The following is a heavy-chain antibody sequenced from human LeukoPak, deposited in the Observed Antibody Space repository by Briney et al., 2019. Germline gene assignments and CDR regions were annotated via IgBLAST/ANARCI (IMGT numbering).Heavy chain of an antibody. J-gene: IGHJ6*03. CDR1: GFTFISDW. CDR2: IKQDGSEK. Sequence: PGGSLRLSCAGSGFTFISDWMSWVRQAPGKGLEWVANIKQDGSEKYYGDSVEGGFTISRDNDENSLNLQMNSLRAEDTAVYSCAKGHHSNWDHYMYVWGKGTTVTVSS. V-gene: IGHV3-7*01. CDR3: AKGHHSNWDHYMYV. D-gene: IGHD7-27*01.